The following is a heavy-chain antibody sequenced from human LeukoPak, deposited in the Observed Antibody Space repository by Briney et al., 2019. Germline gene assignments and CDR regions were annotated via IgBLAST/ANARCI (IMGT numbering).Heavy chain of an antibody. D-gene: IGHD5-12*01. J-gene: IGHJ4*02. CDR1: GFTFSNYI. CDR3: VKDRPTWPIDY. Sequence: PGGSLRLSCAASGFTFSNYIMTWVRQAPGKGLEWVSVINNGGDTTYYADSVKGRFTISRDNSKNTLYLQMNSLRDEDTAVYYCVKDRPTWPIDYWGQGTLVTVSS. CDR2: INNGGDTT. V-gene: IGHV3-23*01.